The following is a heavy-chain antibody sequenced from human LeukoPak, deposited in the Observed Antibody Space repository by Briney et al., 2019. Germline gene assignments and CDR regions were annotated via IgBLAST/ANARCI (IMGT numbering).Heavy chain of an antibody. CDR3: AREGYDTNIYYKADY. V-gene: IGHV4-59*01. CDR2: ISYSGGT. CDR1: GGSINTYY. D-gene: IGHD3-22*01. Sequence: PSETLSLTCTVSGGSINTYYWSWIRQPPGKGLEWIGYISYSGGTNYNPSLKSRVTITVDTSKNQFSLKLSSVTAADTAVYYCAREGYDTNIYYKADYWGQGTLVTVSS. J-gene: IGHJ4*02.